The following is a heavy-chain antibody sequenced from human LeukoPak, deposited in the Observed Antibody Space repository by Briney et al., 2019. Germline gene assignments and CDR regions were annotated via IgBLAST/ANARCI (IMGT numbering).Heavy chain of an antibody. CDR3: ARASEPLYYYDSSGYCPY. V-gene: IGHV1-2*02. J-gene: IGHJ4*02. CDR1: GYTFTGYY. D-gene: IGHD3-22*01. Sequence: ASVKVPCKASGYTFTGYYMHWVRQAPGQGLEWMGWINPNSGGTNYAQKFQGRVTMTRDTSISTAYMELSRLRSDDTAVYYCARASEPLYYYDSSGYCPYWGQRTLVTVSS. CDR2: INPNSGGT.